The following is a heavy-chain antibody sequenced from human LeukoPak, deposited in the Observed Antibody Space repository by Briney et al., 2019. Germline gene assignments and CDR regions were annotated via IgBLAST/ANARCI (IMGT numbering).Heavy chain of an antibody. D-gene: IGHD2-15*01. CDR3: ARDRGSIVASNWFDP. CDR2: ISYDGSNK. V-gene: IGHV3-30-3*01. J-gene: IGHJ5*02. CDR1: GFTFSSYA. Sequence: GRSLRLSCAASGFTFSSYAMHWVRQAPGKGLEWVAVISYDGSNKYYADSVKGRFTISRDNSKSTLYLQMNSLRAEDTAVYYCARDRGSIVASNWFDPWGQGTLVTVSS.